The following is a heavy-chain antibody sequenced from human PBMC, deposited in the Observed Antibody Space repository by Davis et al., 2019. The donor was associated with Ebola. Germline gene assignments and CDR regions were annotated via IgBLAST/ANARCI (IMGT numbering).Heavy chain of an antibody. CDR2: FDPEDVET. CDR1: GNTLTELS. Sequence: AASVKVSCKVSGNTLTELSIHWVRQAPGKGLEWLGGFDPEDVETIYAQRFQGRVTMTEDKSTATAYMELSSLRAEDTAVYYCAKVFYYGSALDFWGPGTLVTVSS. V-gene: IGHV1-24*01. J-gene: IGHJ4*02. D-gene: IGHD3-10*01. CDR3: AKVFYYGSALDF.